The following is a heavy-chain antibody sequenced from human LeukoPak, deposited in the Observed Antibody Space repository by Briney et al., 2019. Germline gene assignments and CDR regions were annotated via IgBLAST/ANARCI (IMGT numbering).Heavy chain of an antibody. J-gene: IGHJ4*02. CDR2: ISAYNGNT. D-gene: IGHD6-13*01. CDR1: GYTFTSYG. V-gene: IGHV1-18*01. CDR3: ARTSVGAAAGTVDYGY. Sequence: ASVKVSCKASGYTFTSYGISWVRQAPGQGLEWMGWISAYNGNTNYAQKLQGKVTMTTDTSTSTAYMELRSLRSDDTAVYYCARTSVGAAAGTVDYGYCGQGTLVTVSS.